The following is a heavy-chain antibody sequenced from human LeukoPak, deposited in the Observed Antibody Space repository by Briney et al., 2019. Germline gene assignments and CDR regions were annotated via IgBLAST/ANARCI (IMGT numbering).Heavy chain of an antibody. D-gene: IGHD3-9*01. CDR3: ASARAGYFDWLLNY. Sequence: ASVKVSCKASGYTFTSYGISWVRQAPGQGLEWMGWISAYNGNTNYAQKLQGRVTMTTDTSTSTAYMELRSLRSDDTAVYYCASARAGYFDWLLNYWGQGTLVTVSS. V-gene: IGHV1-18*01. CDR1: GYTFTSYG. J-gene: IGHJ4*02. CDR2: ISAYNGNT.